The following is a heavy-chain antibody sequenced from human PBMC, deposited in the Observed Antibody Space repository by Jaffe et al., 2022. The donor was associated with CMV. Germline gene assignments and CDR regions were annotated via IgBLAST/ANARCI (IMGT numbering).Heavy chain of an antibody. D-gene: IGHD1-7*01. CDR3: ARGVKLWNYGDFDY. V-gene: IGHV4-59*01. CDR1: GGSISSYY. Sequence: QVQLQESGPGLVKPSETLSLTCTVSGGSISSYYWSWIRQPPGKGLEWIGYIYYSGSTNYNPSLKSRVTISVDTSKNQFSLKLSSVTAADTAVYYCARGVKLWNYGDFDYWGQGTLVTVSS. CDR2: IYYSGST. J-gene: IGHJ4*02.